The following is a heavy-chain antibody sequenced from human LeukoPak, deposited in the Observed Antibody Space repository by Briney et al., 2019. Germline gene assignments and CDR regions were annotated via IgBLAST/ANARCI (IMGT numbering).Heavy chain of an antibody. Sequence: GGSLRLSCAASGFTFSSYSMNWVRQAPGKGLEWVSSISKSSSYIYYADSLKGRFTISRDNSKNTLYLQMNSLRAEDTAVYYCARGVRIAVAGYIDYWGQGTLVTVSS. CDR3: ARGVRIAVAGYIDY. CDR2: ISKSSSYI. D-gene: IGHD6-19*01. CDR1: GFTFSSYS. J-gene: IGHJ4*02. V-gene: IGHV3-21*01.